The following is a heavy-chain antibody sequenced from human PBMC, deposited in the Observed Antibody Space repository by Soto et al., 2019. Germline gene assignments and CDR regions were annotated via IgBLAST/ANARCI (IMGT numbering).Heavy chain of an antibody. J-gene: IGHJ4*02. CDR3: ARGRAIFGVVIVFGY. V-gene: IGHV4-59*12. CDR1: GGSISSYY. D-gene: IGHD3-3*01. CDR2: IYYSGST. Sequence: SETLSLTCTVSGGSISSYYWTWIRQPPGKGLEWIGYIYYSGSTNYNPSLKSRVTISVATSKTQFSLKLSSVTAADTAVYYCARGRAIFGVVIVFGYWGQGTLVTVSS.